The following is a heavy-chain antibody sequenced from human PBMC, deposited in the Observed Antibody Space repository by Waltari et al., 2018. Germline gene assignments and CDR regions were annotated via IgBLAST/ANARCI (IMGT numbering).Heavy chain of an antibody. CDR3: ARGAYYDFWSGYSGHFDY. Sequence: QVQLVQSGAEVKKPGASVKVSCKASGYTFTSYDINWVRQATGQGLEWMGWMNPNSGNTGYAQKFQGRVTITRNTSISTAYMELSSLRSEDTAVYYCARGAYYDFWSGYSGHFDYWGQGTLVTVSS. CDR2: MNPNSGNT. CDR1: GYTFTSYD. D-gene: IGHD3-3*01. V-gene: IGHV1-8*03. J-gene: IGHJ4*02.